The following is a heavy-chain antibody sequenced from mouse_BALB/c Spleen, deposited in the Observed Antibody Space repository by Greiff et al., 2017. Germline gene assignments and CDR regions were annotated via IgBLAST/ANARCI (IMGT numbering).Heavy chain of an antibody. D-gene: IGHD1-1*01. V-gene: IGHV1-80*01. CDR1: GYAFSSYW. CDR2: IYPGDGDT. Sequence: QVQLKESGAELVRPGSSVKISCKASGYAFSSYWMNWVKQRPGQGLEWIGQIYPGDGDTNYNGKFKGKATLTADKSSSTAYMQLSSLTSEDSAVYFCARTTVVAVDYWGQGTTLTVSS. J-gene: IGHJ2*01. CDR3: ARTTVVAVDY.